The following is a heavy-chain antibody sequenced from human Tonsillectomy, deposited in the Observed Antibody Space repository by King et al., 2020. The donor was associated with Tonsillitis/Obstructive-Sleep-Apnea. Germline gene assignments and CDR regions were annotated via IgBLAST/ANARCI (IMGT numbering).Heavy chain of an antibody. J-gene: IGHJ6*03. D-gene: IGHD6-19*01. CDR3: ARVGYRSNYYYYYYMDV. CDR2: IYYSGST. Sequence: VQLQESGPGLVKPSETLSLTCTVSGGSISSYYWSWIRQPPGKGLEWIGYIYYSGSTNYNPSLKSRVTISVDTSNNQFSLKLSSVTAADTAVYYCARVGYRSNYYYYYYMDVWGKGTTVTVSS. CDR1: GGSISSYY. V-gene: IGHV4-59*01.